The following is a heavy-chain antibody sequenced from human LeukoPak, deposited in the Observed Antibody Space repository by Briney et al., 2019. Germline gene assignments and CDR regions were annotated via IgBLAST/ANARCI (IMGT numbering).Heavy chain of an antibody. Sequence: SETLSLSCTVSGGSVGSYYWSWIRQSPGKRLEWIGYIYYGGSANYNPPLKSRATISIDRSKNQFSLKLSSLTAADTAVYYCARHGSSYSFDYWGQGTLVTVSS. D-gene: IGHD6-13*01. V-gene: IGHV4-59*08. CDR2: IYYGGSA. CDR1: GGSVGSYY. J-gene: IGHJ4*02. CDR3: ARHGSSYSFDY.